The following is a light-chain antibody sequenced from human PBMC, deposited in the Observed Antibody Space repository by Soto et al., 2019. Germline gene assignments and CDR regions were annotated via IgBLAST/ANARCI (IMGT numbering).Light chain of an antibody. Sequence: EVVFTQSPGTLSFSPGERATLSFGASQSVSSSYLAWYQQKPGQAPRLLIYDASNRATGIPARFSGSGSGTDFTLTISSLEPEDFAVYYCQQRSNWPPLTFGGGTKVDIK. V-gene: IGKV3D-20*02. CDR2: DAS. CDR3: QQRSNWPPLT. CDR1: QSVSSSY. J-gene: IGKJ4*01.